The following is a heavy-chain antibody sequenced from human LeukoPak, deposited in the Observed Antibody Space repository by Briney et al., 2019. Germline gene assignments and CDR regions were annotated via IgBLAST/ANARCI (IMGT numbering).Heavy chain of an antibody. J-gene: IGHJ5*02. V-gene: IGHV1-18*01. CDR3: ARDHSSSSGWFDP. D-gene: IGHD6-6*01. CDR2: ISSSSGKT. Sequence: ASVKVSCKASGYTFISYGISWLRQAPGRGLEWMGWISSSSGKTNSAQKFQGRVTMTTDTSTSTAYMELRSLRFDDTALYYCARDHSSSSGWFDPWGQGTLVTVSS. CDR1: GYTFISYG.